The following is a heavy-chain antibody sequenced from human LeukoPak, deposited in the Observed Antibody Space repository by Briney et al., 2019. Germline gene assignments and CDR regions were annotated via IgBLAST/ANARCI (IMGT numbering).Heavy chain of an antibody. J-gene: IGHJ4*02. CDR1: GFSLSTSGVG. CDR2: IYWDDDK. V-gene: IGHV2-5*02. CDR3: AHRPHFTVTTFWGPFDY. D-gene: IGHD4-17*01. Sequence: SGPTLVKPTQTLTLTCTFSGFSLSTSGVGVGWIRQPPGKALEWLALIYWDDDKRYSPSLKSRLTITKDTSKNQVVLTMTNMDPVDTATYYCAHRPHFTVTTFWGPFDYWGQGTLVTVSS.